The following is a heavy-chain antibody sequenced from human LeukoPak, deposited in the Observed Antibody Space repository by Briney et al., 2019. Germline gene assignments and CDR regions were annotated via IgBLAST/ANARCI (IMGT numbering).Heavy chain of an antibody. CDR3: ARDASGATITGLWKSLKEGDERKNFDY. CDR1: GFTFSSYS. D-gene: IGHD5-24*01. V-gene: IGHV3-21*01. Sequence: KPGGSLRLSCAASGFTFSSYSMNWVRQAPGKGLEWVSSISSRSSYIYYADSVKGRFTISRDNAKNSLYLQMNSLRAEDTAVYYCARDASGATITGLWKSLKEGDERKNFDYWGQGTLVTVSS. J-gene: IGHJ4*02. CDR2: ISSRSSYI.